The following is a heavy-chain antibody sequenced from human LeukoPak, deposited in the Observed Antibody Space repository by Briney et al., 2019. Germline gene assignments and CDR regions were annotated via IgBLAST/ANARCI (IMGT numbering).Heavy chain of an antibody. V-gene: IGHV3-11*01. Sequence: GGSLRLSCAASGFTFSDYYMSWIRQAPGKGLEWVSYISSSGSTIYYADSVKGRFTISRDNAKNSLYLQMNSLRAEDTAVYYCAKRVLLWFGESFAFDIWGQGTMVTVSS. CDR3: AKRVLLWFGESFAFDI. CDR2: ISSSGSTI. CDR1: GFTFSDYY. D-gene: IGHD3-10*01. J-gene: IGHJ3*02.